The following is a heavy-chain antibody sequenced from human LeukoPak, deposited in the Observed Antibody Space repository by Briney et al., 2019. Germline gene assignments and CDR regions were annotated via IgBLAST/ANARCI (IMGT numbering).Heavy chain of an antibody. J-gene: IGHJ6*04. CDR2: ISSSGSTI. V-gene: IGHV3-48*03. Sequence: GGSLRLTCAASGFTFSSYEMNWVRQAPGKGLEWVSYISSSGSTIYYADSVKGRFTISRDNAKNSLYLQMNSLRAEDTAVYYCAELGLTMIGGVWGKGTTVTISS. CDR1: GFTFSSYE. D-gene: IGHD3-10*02. CDR3: AELGLTMIGGV.